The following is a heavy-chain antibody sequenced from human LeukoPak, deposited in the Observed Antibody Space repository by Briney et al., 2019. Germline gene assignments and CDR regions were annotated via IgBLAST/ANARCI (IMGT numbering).Heavy chain of an antibody. J-gene: IGHJ6*04. CDR2: ISSSGSTI. V-gene: IGHV3-48*03. Sequence: GGSLRLTCAASGFTFSSYEMNWVRQAPGKGLEWVSYISSSGSTIYYADSVKGRFTISRDNAKNSLYLQMNSLRAEDTAVYYCAELGLTMIGGVWGKGTTVTISS. CDR1: GFTFSSYE. D-gene: IGHD3-10*02. CDR3: AELGLTMIGGV.